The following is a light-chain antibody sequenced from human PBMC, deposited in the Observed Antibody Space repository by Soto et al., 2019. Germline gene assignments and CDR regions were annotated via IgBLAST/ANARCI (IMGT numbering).Light chain of an antibody. CDR2: YVS. J-gene: IGKJ2*01. CDR3: QQYENSVIYT. Sequence: EIVLTQSPATLSLSPGERATLSCRASQSVRSSFFAWYQQKTGQAPRLLIYYVSIRATGIPDRLSGSGSCTDFTLTINRLEPEDFAVYYCQQYENSVIYTFGQGTKLEIK. CDR1: QSVRSSF. V-gene: IGKV3-20*01.